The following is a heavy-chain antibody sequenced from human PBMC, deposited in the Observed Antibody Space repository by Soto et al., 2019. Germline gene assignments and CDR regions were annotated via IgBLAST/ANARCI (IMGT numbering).Heavy chain of an antibody. CDR2: IIPIFGTA. J-gene: IGHJ4*02. CDR1: GGTFSSYA. Sequence: ASVKVSCKASGGTFSSYAISWVRQAPGQGLEWMGGIIPIFGTANYAQKFQGRVTITADESTSTAYMELSSLRSEDTAVYYCARGGTYYYDSSGYTADYWGQGTLVTVPQ. V-gene: IGHV1-69*13. D-gene: IGHD3-22*01. CDR3: ARGGTYYYDSSGYTADY.